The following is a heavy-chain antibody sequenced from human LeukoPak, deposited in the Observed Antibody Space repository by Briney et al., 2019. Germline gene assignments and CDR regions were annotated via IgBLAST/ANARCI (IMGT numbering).Heavy chain of an antibody. J-gene: IGHJ4*02. V-gene: IGHV3-9*01. CDR1: GFTFDDYA. CDR2: ISWNSGSI. D-gene: IGHD6-13*01. Sequence: GGSLRLSCAASGFTFDDYAMHWVRQAPGKGLEWVSGISWNSGSIGYADSVKGRFTIPRDNAKNSLYLQMNSLRAEDTALYYCAKSSGGIAAADFDYWGQGTLVTVSS. CDR3: AKSSGGIAAADFDY.